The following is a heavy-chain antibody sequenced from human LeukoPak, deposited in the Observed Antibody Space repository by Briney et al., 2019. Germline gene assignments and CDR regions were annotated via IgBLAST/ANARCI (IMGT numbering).Heavy chain of an antibody. D-gene: IGHD4-17*01. CDR1: GFTFSSYG. CDR2: IWYDGSNK. Sequence: PGRSLRLSCAASGFTFSSYGMHWVRQAPGKGLEWVAVIWYDGSNKYYADSVKGRFTISRDNSKNTLHLQMDSLRAEDTAVYYCAISSTVTTLFDYWGQGTLVTVSS. CDR3: AISSTVTTLFDY. V-gene: IGHV3-33*01. J-gene: IGHJ4*02.